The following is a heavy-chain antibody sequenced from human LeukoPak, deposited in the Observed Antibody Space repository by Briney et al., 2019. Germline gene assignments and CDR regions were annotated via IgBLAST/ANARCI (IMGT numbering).Heavy chain of an antibody. J-gene: IGHJ4*02. CDR3: ARGTYDIGDYYFDY. CDR2: INHSGST. D-gene: IGHD3-9*01. V-gene: IGHV4-34*01. CDR1: GGSFSGYY. Sequence: PSEALSLTCAVYGGSFSGYYWSWIRQPPGKGLEWIGEINHSGSTNYNPSLKSRVTISVDTSKNQFSLKLTSVTAADTTVYYCARGTYDIGDYYFDYWGQGTLVTVSS.